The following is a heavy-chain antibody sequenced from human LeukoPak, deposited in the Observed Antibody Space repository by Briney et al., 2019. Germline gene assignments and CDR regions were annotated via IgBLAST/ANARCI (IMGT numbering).Heavy chain of an antibody. CDR1: GFTFGRYA. Sequence: PGGSLRLSCTASGFTFGRYAMHWLRQAPGKGLEWVAVIAYDGSNKYSADSLKGQGRFTISRDNSKNTLFLEMNSLRPEDTAVYYCAKYAAAGAYDRHSEIDSWGQGTLVTVSS. CDR3: AKYAAAGAYDRHSEIDS. J-gene: IGHJ4*02. D-gene: IGHD3-22*01. CDR2: IAYDGSNK. V-gene: IGHV3-30*18.